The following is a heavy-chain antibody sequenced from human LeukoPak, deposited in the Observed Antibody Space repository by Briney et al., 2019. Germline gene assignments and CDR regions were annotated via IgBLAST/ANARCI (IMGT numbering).Heavy chain of an antibody. Sequence: AGGSLRLSCAVSGFTFSSYAMSWVRQAPGKGLEWVSAISGSGGSTYYADSVKGRFTISRDNSKNTLYLQMNSLRAEDTAVYYCAKVQSSGYDYEPYYFDYWGQGTLVTVSS. J-gene: IGHJ4*02. CDR1: GFTFSSYA. CDR3: AKVQSSGYDYEPYYFDY. CDR2: ISGSGGST. V-gene: IGHV3-23*01. D-gene: IGHD5-12*01.